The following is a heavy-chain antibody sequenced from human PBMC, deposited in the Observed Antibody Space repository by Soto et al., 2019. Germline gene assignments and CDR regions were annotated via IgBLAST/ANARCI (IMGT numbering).Heavy chain of an antibody. V-gene: IGHV4-34*01. CDR1: GGSFSGYY. CDR3: ARDPAAGTHFDY. CDR2: INHSGST. J-gene: IGHJ4*02. Sequence: SETLSLTCAVYGGSFSGYYWSWIRQPPGKGLEWIGEINHSGSTNYNPSLKSRVTISVDTSKNQFSLKLSSVTAADTAVYYCARDPAAGTHFDYWGQGTLVTVSS. D-gene: IGHD6-19*01.